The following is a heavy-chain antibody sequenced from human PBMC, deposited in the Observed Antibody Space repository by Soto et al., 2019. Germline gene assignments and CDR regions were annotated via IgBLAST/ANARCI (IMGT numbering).Heavy chain of an antibody. CDR2: ISYDGSNK. Sequence: QVQLVESGGGVVQPGRSLRLSCAASGFTFSSYAMHWVRQAPGKGLEWVAVISYDGSNKYYADSVKGRFTISRDNSKNTLYLQMNSLRAEDTAVYYCARDYSRGGVSGSRVGYWGQGTLVTVSS. CDR3: ARDYSRGGVSGSRVGY. V-gene: IGHV3-30-3*01. CDR1: GFTFSSYA. J-gene: IGHJ4*02. D-gene: IGHD1-26*01.